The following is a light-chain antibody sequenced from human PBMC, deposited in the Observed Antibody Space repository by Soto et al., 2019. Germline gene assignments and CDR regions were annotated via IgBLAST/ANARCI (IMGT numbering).Light chain of an antibody. CDR1: SSNIGTSS. V-gene: IGLV1-47*02. CDR2: SNN. CDR3: TAWDDSLSGVV. Sequence: QSALTQPPSASGTPGQRVTISCSGSSSNIGTSSVYWYQRLPGTAPKLLIHSNNQRPSGVPDRFSGSKSGTSASLAISGLRSEDEADYYCTAWDDSLSGVVFGGGTKLTVL. J-gene: IGLJ2*01.